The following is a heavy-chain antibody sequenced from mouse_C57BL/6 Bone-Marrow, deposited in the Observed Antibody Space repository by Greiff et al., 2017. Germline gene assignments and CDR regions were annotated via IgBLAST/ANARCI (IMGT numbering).Heavy chain of an antibody. J-gene: IGHJ2*01. CDR2: IYPGDGDT. Sequence: QVQLQQSGPELVKPGASVKISCKASGYAFSSSWMNWVKQRPGKGLEWIGRIYPGDGDTNYNGKFKGKATLTADKSSSTAYMQLSSLTSEDSAVYFCAKLGRAGYFDYWGQGTTLTVSS. CDR3: AKLGRAGYFDY. CDR1: GYAFSSSW. D-gene: IGHD4-1*01. V-gene: IGHV1-82*01.